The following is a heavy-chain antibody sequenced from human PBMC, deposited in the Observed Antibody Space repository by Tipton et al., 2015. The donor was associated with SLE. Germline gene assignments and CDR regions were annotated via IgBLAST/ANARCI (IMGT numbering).Heavy chain of an antibody. CDR3: AIAVAGTLFFDY. D-gene: IGHD6-19*01. CDR2: ISAYNGNT. CDR1: GFTFTTYG. V-gene: IGHV1-18*01. Sequence: QLVQSGAEVKKPGASVKVSCKASGFTFTTYGISWVRQAPGQGLEWMGWISAYNGNTDYAQKLQGRVTMTTDTSTSTAYMELRSLRSEDTAVYYCAIAVAGTLFFDYWGQGALVTVSS. J-gene: IGHJ4*02.